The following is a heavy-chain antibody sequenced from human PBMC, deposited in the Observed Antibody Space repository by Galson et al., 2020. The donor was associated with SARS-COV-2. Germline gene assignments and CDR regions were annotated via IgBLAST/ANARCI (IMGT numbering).Heavy chain of an antibody. D-gene: IGHD6-19*01. V-gene: IGHV4-59*08. CDR3: RQFALGAVPIDY. CDR1: GGSMSKYY. J-gene: IGHJ4*02. Sequence: SETLSLTYSVSGGSMSKYYWSWIRQSPGKGLEWIGNIYYSGGTKYNPSLKSRVSMSVDTSKNQFSLKLTSVTAADTAVYYCRQFALGAVPIDYWGQGTLVTVSS. CDR2: IYYSGGT.